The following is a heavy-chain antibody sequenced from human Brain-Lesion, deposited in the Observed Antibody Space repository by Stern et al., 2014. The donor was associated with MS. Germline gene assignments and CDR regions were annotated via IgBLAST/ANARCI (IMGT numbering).Heavy chain of an antibody. CDR1: GGSISSSTYY. J-gene: IGHJ4*02. Sequence: QLVESGPGLVKPSETLSLTCTVSGGSISSSTYYWAWIRQPPGKGLEWIGNIYSSGFTYYNPSLKSRVTNSVTLSQNQFFLKLSSVTAADTAIYYCARHDSVPRPSQLYSARDRGPGYFDYWGQGTLVTVSS. CDR2: IYSSGFT. V-gene: IGHV4-39*01. CDR3: ARHDSVPRPSQLYSARDRGPGYFDY. D-gene: IGHD1-26*01.